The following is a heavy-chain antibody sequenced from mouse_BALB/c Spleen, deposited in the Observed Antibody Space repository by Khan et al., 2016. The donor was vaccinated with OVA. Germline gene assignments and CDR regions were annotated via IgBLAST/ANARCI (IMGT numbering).Heavy chain of an antibody. CDR3: RLGDALDY. CDR2: INPYNGVT. V-gene: IGHV1-18*01. J-gene: IGHJ4*01. CDR1: GYSFTGYT. D-gene: IGHD2-13*01. Sequence: VRLQQSGPELVKPGTSMKISCKASGYSFTGYTMHWVKQSHGKNLEWIGLINPYNGVTIYNQKFMGKATLTVDKSSSTAYMELLSLTSEESAVYYCRLGDALDYWGQGTSVTVSS.